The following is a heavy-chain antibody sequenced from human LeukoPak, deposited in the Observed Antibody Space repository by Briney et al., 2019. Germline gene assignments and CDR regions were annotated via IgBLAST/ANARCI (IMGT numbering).Heavy chain of an antibody. Sequence: GSLRLSCAASGFTFSSYAMHWVRQAPGKGLEYVSAISSNGGSTYYANSVKGRFTISRDNSKNTLYLQMGSLRTEDMAVYYCARDRRYSSSWYYFDYWGQGTLVTVSS. D-gene: IGHD6-13*01. CDR3: ARDRRYSSSWYYFDY. J-gene: IGHJ4*02. V-gene: IGHV3-64*01. CDR2: ISSNGGST. CDR1: GFTFSSYA.